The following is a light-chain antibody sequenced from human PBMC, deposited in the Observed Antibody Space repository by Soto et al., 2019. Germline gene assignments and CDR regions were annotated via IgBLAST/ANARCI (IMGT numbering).Light chain of an antibody. Sequence: QSALTQPASVSGSPGQSITISCTGTTSDIGGYDFVSWFQQHPGKAPRLMIYDVSNRPSGVSDRFSGSKSGSTASLTISGLQAEDEADYYCSSSSSTTSYVFRPGTKLTVL. CDR1: TSDIGGYDF. CDR2: DVS. V-gene: IGLV2-14*01. CDR3: SSSSSTTSYV. J-gene: IGLJ1*01.